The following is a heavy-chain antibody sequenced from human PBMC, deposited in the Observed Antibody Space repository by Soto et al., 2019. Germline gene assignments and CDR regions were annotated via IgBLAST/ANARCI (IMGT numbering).Heavy chain of an antibody. D-gene: IGHD3-10*01. Sequence: PSETLSLTCTVSGGSISSYYWSWIRQPPGKGLEWIGYIYYSGSTNYNPSLKSRVTISVDTSKNQFSLKLSSVTAADTAVYYCASGTWFGELLLWDYCGQGTLVTVSS. CDR2: IYYSGST. J-gene: IGHJ4*02. V-gene: IGHV4-59*01. CDR3: ASGTWFGELLLWDY. CDR1: GGSISSYY.